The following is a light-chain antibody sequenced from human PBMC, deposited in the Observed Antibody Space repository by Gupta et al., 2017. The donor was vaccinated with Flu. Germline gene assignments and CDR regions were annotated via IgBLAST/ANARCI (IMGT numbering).Light chain of an antibody. CDR1: QSVSSN. CDR3: HQYNNCHHPRT. Sequence: ILMTQSPYTLSVSPGERATLSCMASQSVSSNLAWYQQKPSQAPSLVIFGASTRATVVVAIFRGSGGGTESNFIIISRHSEDCEVYYCHQYNNCHHPRTFGQGTRLEIK. V-gene: IGKV3-15*01. J-gene: IGKJ2*02. CDR2: GAS.